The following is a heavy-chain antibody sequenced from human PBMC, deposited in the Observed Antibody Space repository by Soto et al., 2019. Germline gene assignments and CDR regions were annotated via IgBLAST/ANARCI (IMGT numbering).Heavy chain of an antibody. Sequence: SETLSLTCAVYGGSFSGYYWSWIRQPPGKGLEWIGEINHSGSTNYNPSLKSRVTISVDTSKNQFSLKLSSVTAADTAVYYCARRAPIGVVPAAPYGMDVWGQGTTVTVSS. V-gene: IGHV4-34*01. CDR1: GGSFSGYY. J-gene: IGHJ6*02. CDR3: ARRAPIGVVPAAPYGMDV. D-gene: IGHD2-2*01. CDR2: INHSGST.